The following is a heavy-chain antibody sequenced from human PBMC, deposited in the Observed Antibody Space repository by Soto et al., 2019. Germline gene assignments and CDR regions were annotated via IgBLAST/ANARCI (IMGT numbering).Heavy chain of an antibody. CDR1: GGSISSGSYY. V-gene: IGHV4-31*03. Sequence: NPSETLSLTCTVSGGSISSGSYYWSWIRQHPGKGLEWIGYIYYSGSSYYNPSLKSRVTISVDTSKNQFSLKLSSVTAADTAVYYCARGHYDSTEILNWFDPWGQGTLVTVSS. D-gene: IGHD3-22*01. CDR2: IYYSGSS. CDR3: ARGHYDSTEILNWFDP. J-gene: IGHJ5*02.